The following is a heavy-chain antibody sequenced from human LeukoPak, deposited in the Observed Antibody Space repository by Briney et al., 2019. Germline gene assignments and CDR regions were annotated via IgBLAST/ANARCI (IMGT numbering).Heavy chain of an antibody. CDR2: IYHSGST. CDR3: ARASGSGSPWYYCYYMDV. D-gene: IGHD3-10*01. Sequence: QPSETLSLTCTVSGGSISSYYHSWIRQPPGKGLEWIGYIYHSGSTYYNPSLKSRVTISVDRSKNQFSLKLSSVTAADTAVYYCARASGSGSPWYYCYYMDVWGKGTTVTVSS. J-gene: IGHJ6*03. V-gene: IGHV4-59*12. CDR1: GGSISSYY.